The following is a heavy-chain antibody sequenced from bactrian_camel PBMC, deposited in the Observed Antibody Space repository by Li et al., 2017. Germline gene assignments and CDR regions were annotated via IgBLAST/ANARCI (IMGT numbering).Heavy chain of an antibody. CDR3: VKNLYGLGSHFDY. CDR1: EFTFSSAA. CDR2: INSGGGGI. Sequence: LVESGGDSVQPGGSLRLSCAASEFTFSSAAVNWVRQAPGKGLEWVSVINSGGGGINYAGGVEGRFTVSRDNAKNTVYLQLNSLTTEDMATYYCVKNLYGLGSHFDYWGQGTQVTVS. D-gene: IGHD5*01. V-gene: IGHV3S40*01. J-gene: IGHJ6*01.